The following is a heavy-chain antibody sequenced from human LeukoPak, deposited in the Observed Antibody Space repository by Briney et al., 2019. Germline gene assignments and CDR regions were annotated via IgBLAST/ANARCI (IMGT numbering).Heavy chain of an antibody. J-gene: IGHJ3*02. CDR1: GFTFSSYE. CDR3: ARSPYCSGSSCYGPDAFDI. V-gene: IGHV3-48*03. CDR2: ISSSGSTI. Sequence: PGGSLRLSCAASGFTFSSYEMNWVRQAPGKGLEWVSYISSSGSTIYYADSVKGRFTISRDNAKNSLYLQMNSLRAEDTAVYYCARSPYCSGSSCYGPDAFDIWGQGTMVTVSS. D-gene: IGHD2-15*01.